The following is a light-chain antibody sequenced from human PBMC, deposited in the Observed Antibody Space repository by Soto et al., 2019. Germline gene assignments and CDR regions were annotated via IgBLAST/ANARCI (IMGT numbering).Light chain of an antibody. CDR3: QQSYSTPYT. CDR1: QSISSY. CDR2: AAS. V-gene: IGKV1-39*01. Sequence: DIQMTQSPSSLSASVGDRVTITCRASQSISSYLNWYQQKPGKAPKLLIYAASSLQSRVPSRFSGSGSGTDFTLTISSLQPEDFAIYYCQQSYSTPYTFGQGNKLEIQ. J-gene: IGKJ2*01.